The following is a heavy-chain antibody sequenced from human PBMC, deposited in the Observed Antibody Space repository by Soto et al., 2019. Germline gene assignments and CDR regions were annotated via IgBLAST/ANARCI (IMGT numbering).Heavy chain of an antibody. Sequence: GGSLRLSCAASGFTVSSNYMSWVRQAPGKGLEWVSVIYSGGSTYYADSVKGRFTISRDNSKNTLYLQMNSLRAEDTAVYYCARNYYDSGGVFDYWGQGTLVTCSS. CDR1: GFTVSSNY. CDR3: ARNYYDSGGVFDY. J-gene: IGHJ4*02. V-gene: IGHV3-53*01. CDR2: IYSGGST. D-gene: IGHD3-22*01.